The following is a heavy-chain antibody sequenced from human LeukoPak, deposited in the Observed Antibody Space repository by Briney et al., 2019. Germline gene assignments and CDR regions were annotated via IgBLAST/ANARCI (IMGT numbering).Heavy chain of an antibody. Sequence: GGSLRLSCAASGFTLSDYDIHWVRQPIGKGLDWVSGLGSAGDKYHAGSERGRFTISREDAENSVYLQMNGLRPEDTAIYYCAREKRETSPRLGPSGRDVGGKGTGVPVSS. V-gene: IGHV3-13*01. CDR3: AREKRETSPRLGPSGRDV. CDR1: GFTLSDYD. D-gene: IGHD3-16*01. J-gene: IGHJ6*04. CDR2: LGSAGDK.